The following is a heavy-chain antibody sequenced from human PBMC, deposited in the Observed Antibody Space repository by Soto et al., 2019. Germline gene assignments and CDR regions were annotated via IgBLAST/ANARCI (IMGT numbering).Heavy chain of an antibody. Sequence: ASVKVSRKVSGYSLNELCMHWVRQPPGKGLEWIGGFDPEEGKMIYAQNFQGRVTMTEDTSTDTAYMELNSLTSEDTAIYYCATDLGVALAPLSILYFQQWGQGTVVTVS. J-gene: IGHJ1*01. CDR1: GYSLNELC. D-gene: IGHD3-10*01. V-gene: IGHV1-24*01. CDR3: ATDLGVALAPLSILYFQQ. CDR2: FDPEEGKM.